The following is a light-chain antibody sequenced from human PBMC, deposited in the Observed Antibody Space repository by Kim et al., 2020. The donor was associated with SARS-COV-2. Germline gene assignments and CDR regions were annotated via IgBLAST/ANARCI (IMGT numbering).Light chain of an antibody. V-gene: IGKV3-11*01. CDR2: DAS. CDR3: QQRSNWPPFT. J-gene: IGKJ4*01. CDR1: QSVSSY. Sequence: SPGERAPPSCGASQSVSSYLAWYQQKPGQAPRLLIYDASNRATGIPARFSGSGSGTDFTLTISSLEPEDFAVYYCQQRSNWPPFTFGGGTKVDIK.